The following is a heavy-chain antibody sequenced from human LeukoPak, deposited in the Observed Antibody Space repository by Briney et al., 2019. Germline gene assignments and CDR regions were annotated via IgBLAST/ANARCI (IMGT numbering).Heavy chain of an antibody. D-gene: IGHD1-14*01. CDR2: TSYSGAT. V-gene: IGHV4-39*07. CDR1: GGTVTSSTYF. CDR3: ARDGFYYHYYMDV. J-gene: IGHJ6*03. Sequence: PSETLSLTCTLSGGTVTSSTYFWGWIRQPPGKGLEWIGSTSYSGATYYNPSLKSRVSMSVHTSKNQFSLKLSSVTVADTAVYYSARDGFYYHYYMDVWGEGTTVTVSS.